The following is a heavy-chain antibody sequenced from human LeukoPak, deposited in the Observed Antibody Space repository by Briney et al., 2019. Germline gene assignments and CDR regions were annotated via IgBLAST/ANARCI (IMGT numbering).Heavy chain of an antibody. D-gene: IGHD2-21*01. J-gene: IGHJ4*02. V-gene: IGHV3-7*05. CDR2: IKYDGSEI. CDR1: GFSFSSYW. Sequence: GGSLRLSCAASGFSFSSYWMSWVRQAPGKGLEWVANIKYDGSEIYSVDSVKGRFTTSRDNAKNSLYLQMNSLRAEDTAIYYCARHIPIICYFDNWGQGTLVTVSS. CDR3: ARHIPIICYFDN.